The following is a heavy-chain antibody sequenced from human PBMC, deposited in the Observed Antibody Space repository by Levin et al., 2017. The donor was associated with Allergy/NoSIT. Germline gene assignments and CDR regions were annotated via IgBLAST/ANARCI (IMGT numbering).Heavy chain of an antibody. D-gene: IGHD5-12*01. V-gene: IGHV3-23*01. CDR1: GFTFSTYA. CDR3: AKVYNYYYYGMDV. J-gene: IGHJ6*02. Sequence: GGSLRLSCVASGFTFSTYAMTWVRQAPGKGLEWVSAISDSGHSTYYADSVKGRFTISRDNSKNTLYLQMNSLRVEDTAVYYCAKVYNYYYYGMDVWGQGTTVTVSS. CDR2: ISDSGHST.